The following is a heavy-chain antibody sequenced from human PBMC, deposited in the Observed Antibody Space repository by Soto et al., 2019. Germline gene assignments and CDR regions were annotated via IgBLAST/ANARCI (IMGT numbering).Heavy chain of an antibody. CDR3: ARDSELIVGAARGAKWFDP. J-gene: IGHJ5*02. D-gene: IGHD1-26*01. CDR2: ISSRRSYI. V-gene: IGHV3-21*01. Sequence: GGSLKLSWAASGFTFSSYSMNWVRQAPGKGLEWVSSISSRRSYIYYADSVKGRLTISRGNAKNSLYLQMNSLRAEDTAVYYCARDSELIVGAARGAKWFDPWGRGTLGTVSP. CDR1: GFTFSSYS.